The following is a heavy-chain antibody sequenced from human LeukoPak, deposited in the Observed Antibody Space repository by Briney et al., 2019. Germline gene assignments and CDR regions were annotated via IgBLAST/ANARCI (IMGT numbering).Heavy chain of an antibody. J-gene: IGHJ5*02. CDR3: ARGGYSPYTNWFDP. V-gene: IGHV3-33*01. Sequence: TGGSLRLSCAASGFTFSSYGMHWVRQAPGKGLEWVAVFWFDGSNKYYADSVKGRFTISRDDSKNTLYLQMNSLRAEDTAVYYCARGGYSPYTNWFDPWGQGTLVTVSS. CDR2: FWFDGSNK. D-gene: IGHD5-12*01. CDR1: GFTFSSYG.